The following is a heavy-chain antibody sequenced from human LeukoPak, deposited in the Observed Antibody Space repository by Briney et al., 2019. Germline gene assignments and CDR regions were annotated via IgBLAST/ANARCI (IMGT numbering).Heavy chain of an antibody. J-gene: IGHJ4*02. D-gene: IGHD1-26*01. Sequence: ASVKVSCEASGYTFTGYYMHWVRQAPGQGLEWMGWINPNSGGTNYAQKFQGRVTMTRDTSISTAYMELSRLRSDDTAVYYCARVRGGCGSYYFDYWGREPWSPSPQ. V-gene: IGHV1-2*02. CDR2: INPNSGGT. CDR1: GYTFTGYY. CDR3: ARVRGGCGSYYFDY.